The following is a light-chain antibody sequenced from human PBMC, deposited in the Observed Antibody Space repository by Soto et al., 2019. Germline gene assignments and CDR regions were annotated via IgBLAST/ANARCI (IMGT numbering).Light chain of an antibody. J-gene: IGKJ5*01. CDR3: QQYGSSSLIT. Sequence: EFVLTQSPGTLSLSQGERATLSCRAIERIYSAYLGWYQQKPGQAPRLLIYGTSSRATGIPDRFGGSGSGTDFTLTISRLEPEDFAVYYCQQYGSSSLITFGQGTRLEIK. CDR2: GTS. CDR1: ERIYSAY. V-gene: IGKV3-20*01.